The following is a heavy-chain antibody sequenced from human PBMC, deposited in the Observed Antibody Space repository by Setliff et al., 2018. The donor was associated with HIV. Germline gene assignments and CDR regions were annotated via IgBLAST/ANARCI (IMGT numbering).Heavy chain of an antibody. CDR3: ARLGDSGYDFRGYFDY. J-gene: IGHJ4*02. V-gene: IGHV4-39*01. CDR2: VYYSGST. D-gene: IGHD5-12*01. Sequence: SETLSLTCTVSGGSVSDTSYYWGWIRQPPGKGLEWLANVYYSGSTYYNPSLNSRVTISVDTSRNQFSLKLTSVTAADTALYFCARLGDSGYDFRGYFDYWGQGKLVTVSS. CDR1: GGSVSDTSYY.